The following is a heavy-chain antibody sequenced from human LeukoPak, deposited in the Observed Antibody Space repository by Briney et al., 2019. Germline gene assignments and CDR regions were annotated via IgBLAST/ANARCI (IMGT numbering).Heavy chain of an antibody. CDR1: GFTFSDFW. V-gene: IGHV3-30*18. CDR2: ISYDGTLQ. D-gene: IGHD4-17*01. J-gene: IGHJ2*01. Sequence: GGSLRLSCAASGFTFSDFWMTWARQAPGKGLEWVAVISYDGTLQYYGDSVKGRFIISRDNSKNMFYLQMNSLRPEDAAMYYCAKDYGDLSRYYDLWGRGTLVSVSS. CDR3: AKDYGDLSRYYDL.